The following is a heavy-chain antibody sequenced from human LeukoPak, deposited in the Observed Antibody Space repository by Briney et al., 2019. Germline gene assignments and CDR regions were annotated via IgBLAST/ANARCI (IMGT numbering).Heavy chain of an antibody. D-gene: IGHD6-19*01. CDR3: ARRSPYSTGWSSYFDY. Sequence: SETLSLTCTVSGGSIRGSTYYWGWIRQPPGKGLEWIGSIYSDGSTDYNPSLKSRITISVDTPKNQFSLRLSSVTAADTAVYYCARRSPYSTGWSSYFDYWGQGALVTVSS. V-gene: IGHV4-39*01. CDR1: GGSIRGSTYY. CDR2: IYSDGST. J-gene: IGHJ4*02.